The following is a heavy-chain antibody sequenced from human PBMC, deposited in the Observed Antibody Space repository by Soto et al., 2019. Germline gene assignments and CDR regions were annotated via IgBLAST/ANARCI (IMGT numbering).Heavy chain of an antibody. CDR1: GYSFTSYG. Sequence: ASGKVSGRASGYSFTSYGISEVRQAPGQGLEWMGWISPYNGNTNYAQNVQGRVTMTTDTSTKTAYMELRGLRSDDTAGYYCAREPRYREMDIWGQGTTVTVCS. V-gene: IGHV1-18*04. D-gene: IGHD1-20*01. J-gene: IGHJ6*01. CDR3: AREPRYREMDI. CDR2: ISPYNGNT.